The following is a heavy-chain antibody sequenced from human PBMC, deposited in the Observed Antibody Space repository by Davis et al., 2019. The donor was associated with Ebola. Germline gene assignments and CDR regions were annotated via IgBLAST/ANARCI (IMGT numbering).Heavy chain of an antibody. J-gene: IGHJ6*02. V-gene: IGHV4-39*01. D-gene: IGHD5-18*01. CDR1: GGAISRSNYF. Sequence: MPGGSLRLSCIVSGGAISRSNYFWGWIRQPPGKGLEWIGKIYDSGSPYYNPSLKSRVTISVDTSKNQFSLKLSSVTAADTALYYCARGHNYGSMVYGLDVCGHGTTVSVSS. CDR3: ARGHNYGSMVYGLDV. CDR2: IYDSGSP.